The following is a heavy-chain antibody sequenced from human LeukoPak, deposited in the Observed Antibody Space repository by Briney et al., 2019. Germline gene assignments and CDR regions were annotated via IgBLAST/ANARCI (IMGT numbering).Heavy chain of an antibody. CDR2: IYYSGST. J-gene: IGHJ4*02. Sequence: SETLSLTCTVSGGSISSYYWSWIRQPPGKGLEWIGYIYYSGSTNYNPSLKSRVTISVDTSKNQFSLKLSSVTAADTAVYYCARGLSGYYDSSGYYYGTAFDYWAREPWSPSPQ. V-gene: IGHV4-59*01. CDR1: GGSISSYY. CDR3: ARGLSGYYDSSGYYYGTAFDY. D-gene: IGHD3-22*01.